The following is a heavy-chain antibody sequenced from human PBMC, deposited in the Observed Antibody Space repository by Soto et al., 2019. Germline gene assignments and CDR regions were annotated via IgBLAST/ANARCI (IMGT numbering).Heavy chain of an antibody. CDR2: INPISGST. CDR3: AMGVFIRVGELLLSLDY. Sequence: QVQLVQSGAEVKKPGASVKVSCKAFGYTFTSYYMHWVRQAPGQGLEWMGIINPISGSTNYAQKFQGRVSVTRDTSTSTVYRALSSLRSEDTAVYYCAMGVFIRVGELLLSLDYWGQGTLVTVPS. D-gene: IGHD3-10*01. V-gene: IGHV1-46*03. CDR1: GYTFTSYY. J-gene: IGHJ4*02.